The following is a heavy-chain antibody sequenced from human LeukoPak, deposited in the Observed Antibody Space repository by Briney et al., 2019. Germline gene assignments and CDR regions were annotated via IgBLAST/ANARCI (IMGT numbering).Heavy chain of an antibody. D-gene: IGHD6-13*01. Sequence: PSETLSLTCTVSGGSISSSSYYWGWIRQPPGKGLEWIGSIYYSGSTYYNPSLKSRVTISVDTSKSQFSLKLSSVTAADTAVYYCARVALRSSSWYSAPDYWGQGTLVTVSS. CDR2: IYYSGST. J-gene: IGHJ4*02. CDR1: GGSISSSSYY. CDR3: ARVALRSSSWYSAPDY. V-gene: IGHV4-39*01.